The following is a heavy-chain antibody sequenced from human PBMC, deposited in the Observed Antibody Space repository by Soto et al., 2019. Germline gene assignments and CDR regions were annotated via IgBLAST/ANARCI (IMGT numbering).Heavy chain of an antibody. CDR2: VYRTGST. CDR3: ARARATIAAAAIFDC. D-gene: IGHD6-13*01. J-gene: IGHJ4*02. V-gene: IGHV4-4*02. Sequence: QMQLQESGPGLVKPSGTLSPTCAVSGGSISTSNWWSWVRQPPGKGLEWIGEVYRTGSTNYNPSLESRLTISVDKSKNQFSLKLTSVTAADTAVYYWARARATIAAAAIFDCWGQGTLVSVSS. CDR1: GGSISTSNW.